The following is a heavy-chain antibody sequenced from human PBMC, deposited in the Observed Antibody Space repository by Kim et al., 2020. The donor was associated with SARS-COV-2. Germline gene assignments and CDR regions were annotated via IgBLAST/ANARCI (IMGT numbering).Heavy chain of an antibody. J-gene: IGHJ4*02. V-gene: IGHV3-30*07. Sequence: DPVKGRFNVSRDNPKKTLYLQMNSLRAEDTAVYYCVRNFYGYSNPGGPLEFWGQGTLVTVSS. CDR3: VRNFYGYSNPGGPLEF. D-gene: IGHD3-3*01.